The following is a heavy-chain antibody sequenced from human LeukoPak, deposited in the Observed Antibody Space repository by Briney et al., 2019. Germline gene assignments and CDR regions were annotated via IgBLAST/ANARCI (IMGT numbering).Heavy chain of an antibody. D-gene: IGHD3-22*01. CDR1: GGTFSSYA. Sequence: SVKVSCKASGGTFSSYAISWLRQAPGQGLEWMGRIIPILGIANYAQKFQGRVTITADKSTSTAYMELSSLRSEDTAVYYCAREDSSGNDYWGQGTLVTVSS. J-gene: IGHJ4*02. V-gene: IGHV1-69*04. CDR2: IIPILGIA. CDR3: AREDSSGNDY.